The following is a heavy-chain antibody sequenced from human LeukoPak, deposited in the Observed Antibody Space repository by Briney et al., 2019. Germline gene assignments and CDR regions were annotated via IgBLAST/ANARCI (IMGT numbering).Heavy chain of an antibody. CDR3: ARSTAAGPGY. CDR1: GYSISSGYY. V-gene: IGHV4-38-2*01. D-gene: IGHD6-13*01. Sequence: SETLSLTCAVSGYSISSGYYWGWIRQPPGKGLEWIGSIYHSGSTYYNPSLKSRVTISVDTSKNQFSLKLSSVTAADTAVYCCARSTAAGPGYWGQGTLVTVSS. J-gene: IGHJ4*02. CDR2: IYHSGST.